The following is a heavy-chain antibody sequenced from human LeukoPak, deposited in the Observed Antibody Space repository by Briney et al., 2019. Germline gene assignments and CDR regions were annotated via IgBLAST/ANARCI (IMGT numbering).Heavy chain of an antibody. J-gene: IGHJ3*02. V-gene: IGHV3-23*01. CDR1: GFTFSTYA. CDR2: IGGSGGST. CDR3: ARDLHSGSYEDAFDI. D-gene: IGHD1-26*01. Sequence: GGTLRLSCAASGFTFSTYAMSWVRQAPGKGLEWVSAIGGSGGSTYYADSVKGRFTISRDDSKNTLYLQMNSLRAEDTAVYYCARDLHSGSYEDAFDIWGQGTMVTVSS.